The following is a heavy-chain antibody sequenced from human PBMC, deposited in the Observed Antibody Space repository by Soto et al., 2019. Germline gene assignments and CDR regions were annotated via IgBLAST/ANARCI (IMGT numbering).Heavy chain of an antibody. CDR3: ARDHRKNSNYPFFGMDV. V-gene: IGHV4-31*03. Sequence: PSETLSLTCTVPGGSISSGGYYWSWIRQHPGKGLEWIGYIYYSGSTYYNPSLKSRVTISVDTSKNQFSLKLSSVTAADTAVYYCARDHRKNSNYPFFGMDVWGQGTTVTVSS. CDR2: IYYSGST. J-gene: IGHJ6*02. D-gene: IGHD4-4*01. CDR1: GGSISSGGYY.